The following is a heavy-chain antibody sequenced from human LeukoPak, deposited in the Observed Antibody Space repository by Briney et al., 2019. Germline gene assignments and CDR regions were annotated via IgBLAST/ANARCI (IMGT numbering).Heavy chain of an antibody. CDR3: ARDRGYYYDSRTFDY. CDR1: GYTFTCYY. CDR2: INPNSGGT. J-gene: IGHJ4*02. D-gene: IGHD3-22*01. Sequence: ASVKVSCKASGYTFTCYYMHWVRQAPGQGLEWMGWINPNSGGTNYAQKFQGRVTMTRDTSISTAYMELSRLRSDDTAVYYCARDRGYYYDSRTFDYWGQGTLVTVSS. V-gene: IGHV1-2*02.